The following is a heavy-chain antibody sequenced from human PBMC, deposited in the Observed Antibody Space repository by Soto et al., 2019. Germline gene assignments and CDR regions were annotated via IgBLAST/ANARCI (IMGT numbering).Heavy chain of an antibody. CDR2: INPNSGGT. J-gene: IGHJ5*02. CDR3: ARDREERFLEWLLYPRGNWFDP. Sequence: GASVKVSCKASGDTFTGYYMHWVRQAPEQGLEWMGWINPNSGGTNYAQKFQGWVTMTRDTSISTAYMELSRLRSDDTAVYYCARDREERFLEWLLYPRGNWFDPWGQGTLVTVSS. D-gene: IGHD3-3*01. V-gene: IGHV1-2*04. CDR1: GDTFTGYY.